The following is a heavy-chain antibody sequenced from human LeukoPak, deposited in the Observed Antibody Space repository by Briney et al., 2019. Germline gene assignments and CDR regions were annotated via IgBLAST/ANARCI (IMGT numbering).Heavy chain of an antibody. CDR2: IYPGDSDT. CDR3: ASAYCSGGSCYSGFDY. J-gene: IGHJ4*02. V-gene: IGHV5-51*04. CDR1: GYSFTSYW. D-gene: IGHD2-15*01. Sequence: GESLKISCKGSGYSFTSYWIGWVRQMPGKGLGWMGIIYPGDSDTRYSPSFQGQVTISADKPISTAYLQWSSLKASDTAMYYCASAYCSGGSCYSGFDYWGQGTLVTVSS.